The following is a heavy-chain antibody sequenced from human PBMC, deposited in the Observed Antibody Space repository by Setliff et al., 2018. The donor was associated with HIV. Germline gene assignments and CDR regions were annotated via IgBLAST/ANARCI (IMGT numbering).Heavy chain of an antibody. CDR1: GGSISSSS. V-gene: IGHV4-59*12. CDR2: LHYSVSS. CDR3: ARSAWNYPFDF. D-gene: IGHD1-7*01. J-gene: IGHJ4*02. Sequence: SETLSLTCTVSGGSISSSSWSWIRQPPGKGLEWIGYLHYSVSSNYNPSLKSRVTISVDTSKNQFSLKLSSVSAADTAVYYCARSAWNYPFDFWGQGTLVTVSS.